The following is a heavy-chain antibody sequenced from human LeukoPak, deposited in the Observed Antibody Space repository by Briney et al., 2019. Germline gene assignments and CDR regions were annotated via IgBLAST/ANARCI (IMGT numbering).Heavy chain of an antibody. Sequence: PGGSLRLFRVGWSFTFSSFAMSWVRQSRGKGLECVAGISGGGDITHYADSVKGRFTISRDNSKNTLYLQMSSLRAEDTAVYYCAKTIWIRGMAPFDYWGQGTLVTVSS. CDR3: AKTIWIRGMAPFDY. CDR2: ISGGGDIT. J-gene: IGHJ4*02. V-gene: IGHV3-23*01. CDR1: SFTFSSFA. D-gene: IGHD3-10*01.